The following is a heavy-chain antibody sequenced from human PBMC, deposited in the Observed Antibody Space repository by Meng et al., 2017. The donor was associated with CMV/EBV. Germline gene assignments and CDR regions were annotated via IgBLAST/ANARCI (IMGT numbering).Heavy chain of an antibody. V-gene: IGHV4-61*01. J-gene: IGHJ4*02. CDR2: IYYSGST. CDR3: ARWARSSSRFDY. D-gene: IGHD6-13*01. CDR1: GGSVSSGSYY. Sequence: GSLRLSCTVSGGSVSSGSYYWNWIRQPPGKGLEWIGYIYYSGSTNYNPSLKSRVTISVDTSKNQFSLKLSSVTAADTAVYYCARWARSSSRFDYWGQGTLVTVSS.